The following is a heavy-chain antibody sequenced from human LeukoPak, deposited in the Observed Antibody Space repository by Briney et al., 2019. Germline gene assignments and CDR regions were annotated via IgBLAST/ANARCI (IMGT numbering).Heavy chain of an antibody. CDR2: MNPNSGNT. CDR3: ARDRIAVAGTGGTDAFDI. Sequence: PVASVKVSCKASGYTFTSYDINWVRQATGQGLEWMGWMNPNSGNTGYAQKFQGRVTITRNTSISTAYMELRSLRSDDTAVYYCARDRIAVAGTGGTDAFDIWGQGTMVTVSS. CDR1: GYTFTSYD. J-gene: IGHJ3*02. V-gene: IGHV1-8*03. D-gene: IGHD6-19*01.